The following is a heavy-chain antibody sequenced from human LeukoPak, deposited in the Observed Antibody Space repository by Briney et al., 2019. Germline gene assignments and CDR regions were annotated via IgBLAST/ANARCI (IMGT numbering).Heavy chain of an antibody. Sequence: GGSLRLSCAASGFTFSNYGMHWVRQAPGKGLEWVAVIWYDGSTKDYADSVKGRFTVSRDNSKNTMDLQMNSLRAEDTAVYYCAREQYGSDDALDIWGQGTMVTVSS. CDR1: GFTFSNYG. V-gene: IGHV3-33*01. D-gene: IGHD4-17*01. J-gene: IGHJ3*02. CDR2: IWYDGSTK. CDR3: AREQYGSDDALDI.